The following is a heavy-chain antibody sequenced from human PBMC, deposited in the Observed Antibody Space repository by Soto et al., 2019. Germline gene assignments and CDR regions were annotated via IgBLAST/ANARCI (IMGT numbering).Heavy chain of an antibody. CDR2: ISPAGTNQ. D-gene: IGHD6-6*01. CDR1: GFIFSDYA. Sequence: GGSLRLSCVAPGFIFSDYAMHWARQAPGKGLEWVALISPAGTNQYYADSAKGRFTISRDNSKNTLYLQMNSLRPEDTGLYYCARENSRISPRLFQHWGHGTLVTVSS. J-gene: IGHJ1*01. CDR3: ARENSRISPRLFQH. V-gene: IGHV3-30-3*01.